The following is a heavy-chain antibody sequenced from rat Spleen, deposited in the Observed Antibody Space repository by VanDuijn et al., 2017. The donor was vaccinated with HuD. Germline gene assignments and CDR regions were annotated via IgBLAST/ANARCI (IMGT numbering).Heavy chain of an antibody. CDR1: GFSLTSYN. CDR3: AAFPG. D-gene: IGHD1-4*01. V-gene: IGHV2-45*01. J-gene: IGHJ2*01. Sequence: QVQLKESGPGLVQPSETLSLTCTVSGFSLTSYNVHWVRQPPGKGLEWMGVMWSGGSTYYNSALKSRLSISRDTSKSQVFLKMNSLQTEDTAMYFCAAFPGWGQGVMVTVSS. CDR2: MWSGGST.